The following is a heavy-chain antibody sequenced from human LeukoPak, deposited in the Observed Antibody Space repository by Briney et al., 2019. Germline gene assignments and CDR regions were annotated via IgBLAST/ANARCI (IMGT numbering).Heavy chain of an antibody. CDR2: IIPIFGTA. Sequence: GSSVKVSCKASGGTLSSYAISWVRQAPGQGLEWMGGIIPIFGTANYAQKFQGRVTITTDESTSTAYMELSSLRSEDTAVYYCAREGSTSYSEVSDYNWFDPWGQGTLVTVSS. CDR3: AREGSTSYSEVSDYNWFDP. J-gene: IGHJ5*02. D-gene: IGHD2-2*01. V-gene: IGHV1-69*05. CDR1: GGTLSSYA.